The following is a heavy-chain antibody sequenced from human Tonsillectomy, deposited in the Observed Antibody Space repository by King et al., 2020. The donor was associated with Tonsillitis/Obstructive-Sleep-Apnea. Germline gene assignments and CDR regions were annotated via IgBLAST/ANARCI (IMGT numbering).Heavy chain of an antibody. J-gene: IGHJ6*03. CDR2: IIPILGIA. D-gene: IGHD2-2*01. Sequence: QLVQSGAEVKKPGSSVKVSCKASGGTFSNYAISWVRQAPGQGLEWMGRIIPILGIANYAQKFQGRVTITADKSTSTAYMELSSLRSEDPAVYYCARGRCSSTSCPALYYYMDVWGKGTTVTVSS. CDR1: GGTFSNYA. CDR3: ARGRCSSTSCPALYYYMDV. V-gene: IGHV1-69*04.